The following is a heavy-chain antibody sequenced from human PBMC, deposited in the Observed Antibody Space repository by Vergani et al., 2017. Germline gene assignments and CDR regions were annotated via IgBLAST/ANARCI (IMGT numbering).Heavy chain of an antibody. Sequence: QVQLQQWGPGLLKPSETLSLTCAVYGGSLSGYNWSWIRLAPGKGLEWIGEINNSGTINYNPTLKSPFNVSIDTSRDHFSLKLRSVSAADTAVYFCARRAERWETLLRDDFDVWGQATFVTVS. J-gene: IGHJ3*01. V-gene: IGHV4-34*01. CDR3: ARRAERWETLLRDDFDV. D-gene: IGHD1-26*01. CDR2: INNSGTI. CDR1: GGSLSGYN.